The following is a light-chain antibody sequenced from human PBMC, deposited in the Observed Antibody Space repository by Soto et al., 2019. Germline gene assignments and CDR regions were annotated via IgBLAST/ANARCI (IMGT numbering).Light chain of an antibody. CDR3: SSFASPNVL. CDR1: NSDFGGSNY. CDR2: EVS. V-gene: IGLV2-14*01. J-gene: IGLJ2*01. Sequence: QSVLTQPASVSGSPGQSVTISCTGTNSDFGGSNYVSWYQQHPGMAPKLLIYEVSNRLSGVSHRFSGAKSGNTASLLISGLQTEDEADYYCSSFASPNVLFGVGTKLTVL.